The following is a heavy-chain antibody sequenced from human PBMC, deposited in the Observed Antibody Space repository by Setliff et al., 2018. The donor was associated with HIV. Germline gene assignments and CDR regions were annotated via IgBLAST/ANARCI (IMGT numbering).Heavy chain of an antibody. J-gene: IGHJ4*02. CDR3: ARINDYGGNEGYFDY. V-gene: IGHV1-18*01. CDR2: ISAYNGNT. D-gene: IGHD4-17*01. Sequence: GASVKVSCKASGYIFTSYGITWVRQAPGQGLEWMGWISAYNGNTNYAQKLQGRVTMTTDTSTSTAYMELRSLRSDDTAVYYCARINDYGGNEGYFDYWGQGTLVTVS. CDR1: GYIFTSYG.